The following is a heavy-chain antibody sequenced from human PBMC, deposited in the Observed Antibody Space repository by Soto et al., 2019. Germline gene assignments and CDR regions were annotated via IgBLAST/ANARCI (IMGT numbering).Heavy chain of an antibody. CDR2: INHSGST. D-gene: IGHD5-12*01. Sequence: SETLSLTCAVYGGSFSGYYWCWIRQPPGKGLEWIGEINHSGSTNYNPSLKSRVTISVDTSKNQFSLKLSSVTAADTAVYYCARGLGDIEATTHNWFYPCGQGTLVTVSS. CDR3: ARGLGDIEATTHNWFYP. CDR1: GGSFSGYY. V-gene: IGHV4-34*01. J-gene: IGHJ5*02.